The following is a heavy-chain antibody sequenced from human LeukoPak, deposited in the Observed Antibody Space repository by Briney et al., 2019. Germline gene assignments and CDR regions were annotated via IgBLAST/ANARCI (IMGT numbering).Heavy chain of an antibody. CDR2: IYHSGST. CDR1: GGSISSGGYS. Sequence: PSQTLSLTCAVSGGSISSGGYSWSWIRQPPGKGLEWIGYIYHSGSTYYNPSFKSRVTISVDRSKNQFSLKLSSVTAADTAVYYCAILTVTTSIWGQGTLVTVSS. V-gene: IGHV4-30-2*01. CDR3: AILTVTTSI. J-gene: IGHJ4*02. D-gene: IGHD4-17*01.